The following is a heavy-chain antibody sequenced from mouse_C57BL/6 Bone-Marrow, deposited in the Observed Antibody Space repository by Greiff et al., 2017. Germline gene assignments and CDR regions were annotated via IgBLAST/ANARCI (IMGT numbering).Heavy chain of an antibody. J-gene: IGHJ4*01. Sequence: VQGVESGPGLVQPSQSLSITCTVSGFSLTSYGVHWVRQSPGKGLEWLGVLWSGGSTDYNAAFISRLSISTDNSKSQVFFKINSLQADDTAIYYCASIITTARDYAMDYWGQGTSVTVSS. CDR3: ASIITTARDYAMDY. V-gene: IGHV2-2*01. CDR2: LWSGGST. D-gene: IGHD1-1*01. CDR1: GFSLTSYG.